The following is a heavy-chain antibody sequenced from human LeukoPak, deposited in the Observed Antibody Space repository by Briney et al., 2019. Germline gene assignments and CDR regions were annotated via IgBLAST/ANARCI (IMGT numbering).Heavy chain of an antibody. V-gene: IGHV3-23*01. CDR1: GFTFNTYA. J-gene: IGHJ4*02. CDR2: ITFSGDST. Sequence: GGSLRLSCEASGFTFNTYAMTWVRQAPGQGLEWVSDITFSGDSTYYADSVQGRFTISRDNPKNTLYLQMNSLRAEDTAIYYCARVHDLGDARHFDYWGQGTPVTVSS. CDR3: ARVHDLGDARHFDY. D-gene: IGHD4-17*01.